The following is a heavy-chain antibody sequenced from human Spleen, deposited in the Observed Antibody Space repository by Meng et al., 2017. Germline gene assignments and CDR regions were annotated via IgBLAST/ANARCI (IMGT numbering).Heavy chain of an antibody. CDR1: GFTFTSNE. CDR2: ISSSGRTI. J-gene: IGHJ6*02. D-gene: IGHD5/OR15-5a*01. V-gene: IGHV3-48*03. Sequence: GESLKISCAASGFTFTSNEMNWVRQAPGKGLEWISYISSSGRTIFYADSVKGRFTVSRDNAKNSLYLQMNSLRAEDTAVYYCARDLSNEGSYYYYGMDVWGQGTTVTVSS. CDR3: ARDLSNEGSYYYYGMDV.